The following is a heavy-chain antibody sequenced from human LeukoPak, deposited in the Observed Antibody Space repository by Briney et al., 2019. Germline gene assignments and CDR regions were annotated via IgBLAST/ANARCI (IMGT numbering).Heavy chain of an antibody. CDR2: ITSSSSKT. V-gene: IGHV3-48*04. CDR3: ARALGYCSSTSCPEDY. Sequence: GGSLRLSCAHSGFTFSSYSMSWVRQAPGKGLEYVSDITSSSSKTYYADSVKGRSTISRDNAKKSLYLQMNSLRAEDTAVYYCARALGYCSSTSCPEDYWGQGTLVTVSS. D-gene: IGHD2-2*01. J-gene: IGHJ4*02. CDR1: GFTFSSYS.